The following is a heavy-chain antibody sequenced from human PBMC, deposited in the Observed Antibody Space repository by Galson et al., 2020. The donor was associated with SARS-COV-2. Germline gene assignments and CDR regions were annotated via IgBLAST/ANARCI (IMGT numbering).Heavy chain of an antibody. J-gene: IGHJ6*02. Sequence: GGSLRLSCAASGFTFSSYGMHWVRQAPGKGLEWVAVIWYDGSNKYYADSVKGRFTISRDNSKNTLYLQMNSLRAEDTAVYYCAKDGAPAPMDVWGQGTTVTVSS. D-gene: IGHD6-13*01. CDR1: GFTFSSYG. CDR3: AKDGAPAPMDV. CDR2: IWYDGSNK. V-gene: IGHV3-33*06.